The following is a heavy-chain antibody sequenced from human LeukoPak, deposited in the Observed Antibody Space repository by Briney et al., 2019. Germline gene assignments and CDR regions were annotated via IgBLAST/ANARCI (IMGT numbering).Heavy chain of an antibody. Sequence: PSETLSLTCSVSGGSISSSGFSWSWIRQPPGKGLEWIGYVYYSGNTYYNPSLKSRVTISVDTSKNQFSLRLNSVTAADTAVYYCARSSHYYDTSGFYSWFDPWGQGTLVTVSS. CDR3: ARSSHYYDTSGFYSWFDP. CDR1: GGSISSSGFS. D-gene: IGHD3-22*01. J-gene: IGHJ5*02. CDR2: VYYSGNT. V-gene: IGHV4-30-4*07.